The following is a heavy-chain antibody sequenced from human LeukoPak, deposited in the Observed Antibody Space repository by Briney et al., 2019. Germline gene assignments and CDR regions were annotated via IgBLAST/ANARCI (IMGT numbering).Heavy chain of an antibody. D-gene: IGHD2-15*01. CDR2: MNPNSGNT. V-gene: IGHV1-8*03. CDR3: ARDALGYCSGGSCGFWFDP. J-gene: IGHJ5*02. Sequence: GASVKVSCKASGYTFTSYDINWVRQATGQGLEWMGWMNPNSGNTGYAQKFQGRVTITRNTSISTAYMELSSLRSEDTAVYYCARDALGYCSGGSCGFWFDPWGQGTLVTVSS. CDR1: GYTFTSYD.